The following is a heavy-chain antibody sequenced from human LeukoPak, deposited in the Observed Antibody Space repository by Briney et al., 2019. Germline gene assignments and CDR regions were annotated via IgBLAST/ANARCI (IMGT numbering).Heavy chain of an antibody. CDR2: INHSGST. CDR3: ARQYSSGWYKGYFQY. Sequence: SETLSLTCGVNGGSFSGYYWSWIRQPPGKGLEWIGEINHSGSTNYNPSLKSRVTISVDTSKNQFSLKLGSVTAADTAVYYCARQYSSGWYKGYFQYWGQGTLVTVSS. J-gene: IGHJ1*01. CDR1: GGSFSGYY. V-gene: IGHV4-34*01. D-gene: IGHD6-19*01.